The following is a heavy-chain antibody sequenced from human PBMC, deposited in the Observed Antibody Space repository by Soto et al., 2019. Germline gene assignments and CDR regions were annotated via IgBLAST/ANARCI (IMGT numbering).Heavy chain of an antibody. J-gene: IGHJ4*02. Sequence: QITLKESGPTLVKPTQTLTLTCTFSGFSLSTSGVGVGWIRQPPGKALEWLALIYWDDDKRYSPSLKSRLTTXXDXSKXQVVLTMTNMDPVDTATYYCAHIQPTSYGHTTFDYWGQGTLVTVSS. CDR2: IYWDDDK. D-gene: IGHD5-18*01. CDR3: AHIQPTSYGHTTFDY. CDR1: GFSLSTSGVG. V-gene: IGHV2-5*02.